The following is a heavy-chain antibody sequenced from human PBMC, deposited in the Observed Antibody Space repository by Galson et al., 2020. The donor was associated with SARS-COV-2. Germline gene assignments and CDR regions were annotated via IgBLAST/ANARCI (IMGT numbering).Heavy chain of an antibody. CDR2: IYYSGST. D-gene: IGHD3-10*01. Sequence: SETLSLTCTISGGSISSRSPYWGWIRPPPGKGLEWIGSIYYSGSTAYNPSLESRVTISVDTSKNQFSLRLSSVTAADTAVYYWARVNGGSFGNYYYYMDVWGKGTTVSVSS. J-gene: IGHJ6*03. CDR3: ARVNGGSFGNYYYYMDV. V-gene: IGHV4-39*01. CDR1: GGSISSRSPY.